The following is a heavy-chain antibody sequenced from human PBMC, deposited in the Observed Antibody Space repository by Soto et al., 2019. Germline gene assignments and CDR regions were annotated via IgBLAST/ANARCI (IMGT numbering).Heavy chain of an antibody. V-gene: IGHV1-69*01. J-gene: IGHJ4*02. D-gene: IGHD3-22*01. CDR3: AGVTSGYYSFDY. CDR2: IIPILGTS. CDR1: GGTFSSYG. Sequence: QAQLVQSGAEVKKTGSSVKVSCKVLGGTFSSYGVTWVRQAPGQGLEWMGGIIPILGTSNYAQKFQGRVTITADESTSTAYMSLSSLRSEDTAVYYCAGVTSGYYSFDYWGQGTLVTVSS.